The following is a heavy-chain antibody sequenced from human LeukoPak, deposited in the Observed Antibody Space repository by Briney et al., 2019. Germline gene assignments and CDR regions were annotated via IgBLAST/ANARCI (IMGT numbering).Heavy chain of an antibody. D-gene: IGHD5-24*01. CDR3: AREEEMATIDAFDI. J-gene: IGHJ3*02. V-gene: IGHV4-4*02. Sequence: SETLSLTCTVSDEVITSNNWWSWVRQSPGKGLEWIGEIFHSGTTRYKASLESRVTMLLDKSKNQFSLRLNSVTAADTAVYFCAREEEMATIDAFDIWGQGTMVTVSS. CDR1: DEVITSNNW. CDR2: IFHSGTT.